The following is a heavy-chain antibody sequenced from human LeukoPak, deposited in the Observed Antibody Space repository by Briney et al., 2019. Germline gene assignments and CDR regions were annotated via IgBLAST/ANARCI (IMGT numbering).Heavy chain of an antibody. D-gene: IGHD3-9*01. V-gene: IGHV4-39*01. CDR3: ALARYDILTGYSIFDS. CDR2: IYYSGTT. J-gene: IGHJ4*02. Sequence: SETLSLTCTVSGGSISSSGYYWGWIRQPPGKGLEWIGSIYYSGTTYYNPSLKSRVTISVDTSKNQFSLKLSSVTAADTAVYYCALARYDILTGYSIFDSWGQGTLVTVSS. CDR1: GGSISSSGYY.